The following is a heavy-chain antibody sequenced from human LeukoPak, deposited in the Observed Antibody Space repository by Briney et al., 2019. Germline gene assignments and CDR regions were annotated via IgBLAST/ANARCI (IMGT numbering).Heavy chain of an antibody. CDR1: GYTFTSYY. V-gene: IGHV1-46*01. CDR2: INPSGGST. J-gene: IGHJ5*02. CDR3: ARSSSIPWLRSWFDP. D-gene: IGHD5-12*01. Sequence: ASMKVSCKASGYTFTSYYMHRVRQAPGQRLEWMGIINPSGGSTSYAQKFQGRVTMTRDTSTSTVYMELSSLRSEDTAVYYCARSSSIPWLRSWFDPWGQGTLVTVSS.